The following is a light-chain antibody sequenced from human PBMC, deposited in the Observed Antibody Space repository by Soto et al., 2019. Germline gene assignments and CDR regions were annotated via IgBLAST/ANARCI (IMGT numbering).Light chain of an antibody. CDR1: SSNIGAGYD. CDR2: GNS. J-gene: IGLJ2*01. Sequence: QSVLTQPPSVSGAPGQRVTISCTGSSSNIGAGYDVHWYQQLPGTAPKLLMYGNSNRPSGVPDRFSGSKSGTSASLAITGLQAEDEADYYCQSYDTSLIVVFGGGTKLTVL. CDR3: QSYDTSLIVV. V-gene: IGLV1-40*01.